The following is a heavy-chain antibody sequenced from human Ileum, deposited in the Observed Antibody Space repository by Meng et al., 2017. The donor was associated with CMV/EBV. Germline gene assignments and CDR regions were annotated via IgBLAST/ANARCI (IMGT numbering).Heavy chain of an antibody. Sequence: GGSLRFSCAASGFTFVNSWMTWVRQAPGKGPEWVATIKEDGSQKHYIDSVKGRFTISRDNAQNSLYLQMNNLSPEDTAMYYCARFASVGYWGQGTLVTVSS. CDR1: GFTFVNSW. CDR2: IKEDGSQK. V-gene: IGHV3-7*03. CDR3: ARFASVGY. D-gene: IGHD2-2*01. J-gene: IGHJ4*02.